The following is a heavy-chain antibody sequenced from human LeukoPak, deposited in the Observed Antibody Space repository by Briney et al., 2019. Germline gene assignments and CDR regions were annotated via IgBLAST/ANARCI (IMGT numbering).Heavy chain of an antibody. J-gene: IGHJ4*02. CDR1: GGSFSSYA. CDR2: IIPIFGTA. D-gene: IGHD1-1*01. CDR3: ARDPDFPETTGPDSV. Sequence: SVNVSCKASGGSFSSYAISWVRQASGQGLEGMGGIIPIFGTANYAQKFQGRVTITADESTSTAYMELSSLRSEDTAVYYCARDPDFPETTGPDSVWGQGTLVTVSS. V-gene: IGHV1-69*01.